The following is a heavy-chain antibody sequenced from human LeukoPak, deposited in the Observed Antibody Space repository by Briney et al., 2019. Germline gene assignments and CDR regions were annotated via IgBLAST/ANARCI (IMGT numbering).Heavy chain of an antibody. CDR1: GFTFSIYN. Sequence: GGSLRLSCVASGFTFSIYNTNWVRQAPGKGLEWVSCISRSSDYIYYADSVNGRFSISRDNAKNSVYLQMNSLRAEDTAVYYCARHPSGYRFGSSHYLDYWGLGTLATVSS. CDR2: ISRSSDYI. V-gene: IGHV3-21*01. J-gene: IGHJ4*02. CDR3: ARHPSGYRFGSSHYLDY. D-gene: IGHD5-12*01.